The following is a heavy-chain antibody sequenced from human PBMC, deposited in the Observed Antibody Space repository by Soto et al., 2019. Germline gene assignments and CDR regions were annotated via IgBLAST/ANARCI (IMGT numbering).Heavy chain of an antibody. D-gene: IGHD1-26*01. Sequence: PGGSLRLSCAGSGFTFSRYGIHWFRQAPGKGLEWVALISYDGGNEKYTESVKDRFTISRDDSHNVAYLQMSSLRTEDTAMYYCAKDRYSGTYPTDFDYWGQGSLVTVSS. J-gene: IGHJ4*02. CDR2: ISYDGGNE. CDR1: GFTFSRYG. CDR3: AKDRYSGTYPTDFDY. V-gene: IGHV3-30*18.